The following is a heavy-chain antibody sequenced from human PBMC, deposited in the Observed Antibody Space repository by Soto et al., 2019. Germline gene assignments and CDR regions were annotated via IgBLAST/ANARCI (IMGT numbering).Heavy chain of an antibody. CDR3: ARQVSSSWSSYFDY. Sequence: PSETLSLTCTVSGGSISTYHWSWIRQSPGKGLEWIGYIYYTGTTNYSPSLKSRVTVSVDTSRNQFSLKLSSVTAADTAVYYCARQVSSSWSSYFDYWGQGTLVTVSS. V-gene: IGHV4-59*08. CDR2: IYYTGTT. D-gene: IGHD6-13*01. CDR1: GGSISTYH. J-gene: IGHJ4*02.